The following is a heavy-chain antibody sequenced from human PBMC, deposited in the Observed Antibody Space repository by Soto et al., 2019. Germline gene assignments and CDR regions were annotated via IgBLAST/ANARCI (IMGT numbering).Heavy chain of an antibody. J-gene: IGHJ4*02. Sequence: GGSLRLSCAASGFTFSSYAMHWVRQAPGKGLEWVAVISYDGSNKYYADSVKGRFTISRDNSKNTLYLQMNSLRAEDTAVYYCARGNGYKYTGTYWGQGTLVTVSS. D-gene: IGHD5-12*01. CDR3: ARGNGYKYTGTY. CDR1: GFTFSSYA. CDR2: ISYDGSNK. V-gene: IGHV3-30-3*01.